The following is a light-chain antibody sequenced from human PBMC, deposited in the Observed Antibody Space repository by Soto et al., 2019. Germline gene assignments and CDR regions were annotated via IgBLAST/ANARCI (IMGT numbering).Light chain of an antibody. Sequence: DVVMTQSPLSLPVTLGQPASISCRSSQGLVHSNGNTYLDWFQQRPGQSPRRLIYHVSNRDSGVPDRFSGSGSGTEFTLKISRVEAEDVGVYYCIQGTHWPYTVGQGTKLEIK. V-gene: IGKV2-30*02. CDR2: HVS. CDR1: QGLVHSNGNTY. J-gene: IGKJ2*01. CDR3: IQGTHWPYT.